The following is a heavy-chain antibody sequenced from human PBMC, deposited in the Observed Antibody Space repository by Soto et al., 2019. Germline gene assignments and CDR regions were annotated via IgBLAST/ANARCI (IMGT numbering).Heavy chain of an antibody. V-gene: IGHV4-59*01. J-gene: IGHJ5*02. D-gene: IGHD6-19*01. Sequence: SETLSLPCTVSGGYIRGYDWSWIRQPPGKGLEWIGYIYYSGSTNYNPSLKSRVTISVDTSKNQFSLKLSSVTAADTAVYYCARVVQQWLVRFGPNWFDPWGQGTLVTVSS. CDR3: ARVVQQWLVRFGPNWFDP. CDR2: IYYSGST. CDR1: GGYIRGYD.